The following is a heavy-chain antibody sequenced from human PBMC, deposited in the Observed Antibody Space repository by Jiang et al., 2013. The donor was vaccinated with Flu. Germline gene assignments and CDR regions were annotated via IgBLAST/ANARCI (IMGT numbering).Heavy chain of an antibody. J-gene: IGHJ6*02. D-gene: IGHD3-3*01. CDR3: AKQYYDFWSGYYYYYYYYGMDV. CDR2: ISGSGGST. Sequence: ISGSGGSTYYADSVKGRFTISRDNSKNTLYLQMNSLRAEDTAVYYCAKQYYDFWSGYYYYYYYYGMDVWGQGTTVTVSS. V-gene: IGHV3-23*01.